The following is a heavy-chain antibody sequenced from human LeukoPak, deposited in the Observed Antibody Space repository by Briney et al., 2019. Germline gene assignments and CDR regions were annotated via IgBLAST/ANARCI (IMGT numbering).Heavy chain of an antibody. J-gene: IGHJ4*02. Sequence: ASVKVSCKASGYTFTGYYMHWVRQAPGQGLEWMGWINPNSGGTNYAQKFQGRVTMTRDTSISTAYMELSRLRSDDTAVYYCARETSTVTTLDYWGQGTLVTVSS. CDR3: ARETSTVTTLDY. CDR2: INPNSGGT. V-gene: IGHV1-2*02. D-gene: IGHD4-17*01. CDR1: GYTFTGYY.